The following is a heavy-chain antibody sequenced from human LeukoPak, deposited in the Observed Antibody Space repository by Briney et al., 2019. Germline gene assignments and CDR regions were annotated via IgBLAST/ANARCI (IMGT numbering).Heavy chain of an antibody. CDR3: ARDPNGNWFNYFDY. V-gene: IGHV3-33*01. CDR1: GFTFSSYG. D-gene: IGHD3-9*01. Sequence: PGGSLRLSCAASGFTFSSYGMHWVRQAPGKGLEWVAVIWYDGSNKYYADSVKGRFTISRDNSKNTLYLQMNSLRAEDTAVYYCARDPNGNWFNYFDYWGQGTLVTVSS. CDR2: IWYDGSNK. J-gene: IGHJ4*02.